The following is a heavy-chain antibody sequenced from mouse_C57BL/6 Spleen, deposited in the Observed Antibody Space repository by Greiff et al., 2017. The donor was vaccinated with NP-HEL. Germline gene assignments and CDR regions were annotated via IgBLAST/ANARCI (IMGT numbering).Heavy chain of an antibody. CDR1: GYTFTDYE. J-gene: IGHJ1*03. Sequence: QVQLKESGAELVRPGASVTLSCKASGYTFTDYEMHWVKQTPVHGLEWIGAIDPETGGTAYNQKFKGKAILTADKSSSTAYMELRSLTSEDSAVYYCTRSDWDVEVWGTGTTVTVSS. CDR2: IDPETGGT. V-gene: IGHV1-15*01. CDR3: TRSDWDVEV.